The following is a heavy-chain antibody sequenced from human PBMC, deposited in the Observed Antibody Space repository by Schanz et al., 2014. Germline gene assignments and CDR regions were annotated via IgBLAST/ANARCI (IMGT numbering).Heavy chain of an antibody. Sequence: QVYLVESGGDLVKPGGSLRLSCAASGFTFSDYYMAWIRQAPGKGLEWVSHISGSSIHKNYADSVKGRFSISRDNGETSVYLQINSLRAEDTAVYYCARDSGSHYLVDYWGQGSLVTVSP. CDR1: GFTFSDYY. J-gene: IGHJ4*02. CDR2: ISGSSIHK. D-gene: IGHD1-26*01. V-gene: IGHV3-11*06. CDR3: ARDSGSHYLVDY.